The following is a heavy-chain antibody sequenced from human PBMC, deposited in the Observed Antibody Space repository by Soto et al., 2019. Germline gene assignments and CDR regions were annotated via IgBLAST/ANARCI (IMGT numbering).Heavy chain of an antibody. CDR3: EKGDLAHYFDY. CDR1: GFTFGSYA. J-gene: IGHJ4*02. D-gene: IGHD2-21*02. CDR2: TGSSGGST. Sequence: PGGSLRLSCAASGFTFGSYAMSWVRQDPGKGLEWVSCTGSSGGSTFYADSVKGRFTISRDNSRNTLYLQMNSLRAEDTAVYYCEKGDLAHYFDYWGQGTLVTVSS. V-gene: IGHV3-23*01.